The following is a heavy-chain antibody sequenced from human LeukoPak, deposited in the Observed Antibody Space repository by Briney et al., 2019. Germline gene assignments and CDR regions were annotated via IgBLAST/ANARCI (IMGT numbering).Heavy chain of an antibody. Sequence: GGSLRLSCAASGFTFSAYAMSWVRQAPGQGLEWVSSISGDGGSTYYAESVKGRFTISRDNSKNTLYLQMNSLRAEDTAVYYCAKRPDCSTTNCFRFEYWGQGTLVTVSS. CDR1: GFTFSAYA. CDR2: ISGDGGST. CDR3: AKRPDCSTTNCFRFEY. D-gene: IGHD2-2*01. V-gene: IGHV3-23*01. J-gene: IGHJ4*02.